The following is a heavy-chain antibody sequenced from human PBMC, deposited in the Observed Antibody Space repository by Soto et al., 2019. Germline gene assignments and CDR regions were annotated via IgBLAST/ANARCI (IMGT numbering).Heavy chain of an antibody. D-gene: IGHD3-16*01. J-gene: IGHJ4*02. V-gene: IGHV3-66*01. CDR1: GFTVSSNY. CDR3: ARGGNKQNDS. CDR2: IHSDGST. Sequence: GGSLRLSCAVSGFTVSSNYMSWVRQAPGKGLEWVSVIHSDGSTYYADSVKGRFTISRDNSKNTLYLQMNSLRAEDTAVYYCARGGNKQNDSWGQGTLVHVSS.